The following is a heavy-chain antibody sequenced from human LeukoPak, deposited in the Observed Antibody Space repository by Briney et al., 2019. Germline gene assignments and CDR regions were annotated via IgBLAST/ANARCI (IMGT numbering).Heavy chain of an antibody. CDR3: ARVPKMRYFDWLLRPFDY. Sequence: ASVKVSCKASRYTFTDYYIHWVRQAPGQGLEWMGWINPDNGGTNYAQKFQGSVTMTRDTSISTAYMELSRLRSDDTAVYYCARVPKMRYFDWLLRPFDYWGQGTLVTVSS. CDR2: INPDNGGT. CDR1: RYTFTDYY. V-gene: IGHV1-2*02. J-gene: IGHJ4*02. D-gene: IGHD3-9*01.